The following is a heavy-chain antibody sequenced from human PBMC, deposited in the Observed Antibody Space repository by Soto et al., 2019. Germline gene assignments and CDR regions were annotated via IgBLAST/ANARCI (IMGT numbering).Heavy chain of an antibody. J-gene: IGHJ4*02. Sequence: SETLSLTCTVSGGPXSSGGYYWSWIRQHPGKGLEWIGYIYYSGSTYYNPSLKSRVTISVDTSKNQFSLKLSSVTAADTAVYYCATHSSSWYEGVYWGQGTLVTVSS. CDR2: IYYSGST. V-gene: IGHV4-31*03. D-gene: IGHD6-13*01. CDR1: GGPXSSGGYY. CDR3: ATHSSSWYEGVY.